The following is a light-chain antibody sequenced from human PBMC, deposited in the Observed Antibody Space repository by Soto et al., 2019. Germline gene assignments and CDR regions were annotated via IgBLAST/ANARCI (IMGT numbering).Light chain of an antibody. J-gene: IGKJ4*01. V-gene: IGKV1-8*01. CDR3: QQYYSYPRT. CDR1: QGISSY. CDR2: AAS. Sequence: AIRMTQSPSSLSASTGDRVTITCRASQGISSYLAWYQQKPGKAPKLLIYAASTLQSGVPSRFSGSGSGTDFTLTNSCLQSEDFATYYCQQYYSYPRTFGGGTKVEIK.